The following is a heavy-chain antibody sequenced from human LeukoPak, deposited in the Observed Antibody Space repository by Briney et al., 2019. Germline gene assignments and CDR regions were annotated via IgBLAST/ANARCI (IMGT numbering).Heavy chain of an antibody. CDR2: IYSSGMT. J-gene: IGHJ4*02. Sequence: XXXSXVRQAXGKGXXWGSGIYSSGMTYYSDSVKGRFNISRENSKKKMYFHMNSLRAEDTAVYYCARDLYGVSHDYWGQGTLVTVSS. CDR1: XX. D-gene: IGHD4-17*01. V-gene: IGHV3-53*01. CDR3: ARDLYGVSHDY.